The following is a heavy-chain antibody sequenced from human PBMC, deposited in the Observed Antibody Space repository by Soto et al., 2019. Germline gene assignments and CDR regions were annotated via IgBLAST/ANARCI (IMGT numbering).Heavy chain of an antibody. CDR1: RDTFTGYY. CDR3: ARARIPDAFEI. J-gene: IGHJ3*02. V-gene: IGHV1-2*02. Sequence: QVHLVPSGAEVKKPGASVKVSCKASRDTFTGYYMHWVRQAPGQGLEWMGWINPNSGGPNYAQKFQGRVTMTRDTAISIVYMELSRLRSGDTAVYYCARARIPDAFEIWGKGTMVTVSS. CDR2: INPNSGGP.